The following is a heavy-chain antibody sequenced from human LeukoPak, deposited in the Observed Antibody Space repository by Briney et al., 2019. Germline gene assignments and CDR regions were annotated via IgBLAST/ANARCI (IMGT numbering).Heavy chain of an antibody. CDR2: IYYSGST. CDR3: ARGKLEWLLYIDY. V-gene: IGHV4-59*01. Sequence: PSETLSLTCTVSGGSISSYYWSWIRQPPGKGLEWIGYIYYSGSTNYNPSLKSRVTISVDTSKNQFSLKLSSVTAADTAVYYCARGKLEWLLYIDYWGQGTLVTVSS. CDR1: GGSISSYY. J-gene: IGHJ4*02. D-gene: IGHD3-3*01.